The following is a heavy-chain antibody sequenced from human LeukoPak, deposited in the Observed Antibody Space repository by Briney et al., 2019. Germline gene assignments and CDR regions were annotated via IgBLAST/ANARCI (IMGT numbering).Heavy chain of an antibody. Sequence: SEALSLTCTVSGYSISGGYYWGWIRQPPGKGLEWIGSIYHSGSTYYNPSLKSRVTISVDTSKNQFSLKLSSVTAADTAVYYCARHGDSSGWYGRAFDIWGQGTVVTVSS. D-gene: IGHD6-19*01. CDR1: GYSISGGYY. J-gene: IGHJ3*02. V-gene: IGHV4-38-2*02. CDR2: IYHSGST. CDR3: ARHGDSSGWYGRAFDI.